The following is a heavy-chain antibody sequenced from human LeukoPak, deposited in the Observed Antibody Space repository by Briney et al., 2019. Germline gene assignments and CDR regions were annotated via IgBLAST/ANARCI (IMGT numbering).Heavy chain of an antibody. D-gene: IGHD6-19*01. CDR3: ARDFSGWRY. V-gene: IGHV3-74*01. J-gene: IGHJ4*02. CDR2: INSDGSST. CDR1: GFTFGSSW. Sequence: GGSLRLSCAASGFTFGSSWMHWVRQAPGKGLVWVSRINSDGSSTSYADSVKGRFTISRDNAKNTLYLQMNSLSAEDTALYYCARDFSGWRYWGQGTLVTVSS.